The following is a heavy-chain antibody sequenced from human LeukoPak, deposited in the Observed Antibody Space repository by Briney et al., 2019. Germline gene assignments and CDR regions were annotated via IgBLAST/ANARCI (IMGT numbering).Heavy chain of an antibody. D-gene: IGHD5-12*01. V-gene: IGHV4-39*07. CDR2: VYYSGST. CDR3: ARGFSGYDYYFDY. Sequence: SETLSLTCTVSGGSITSSSYYWGWIRQPPGKGLEWIGSVYYSGSTYYNPSLKSRVTISVDTSKNQFSLKLSSVTAADTAVYYCARGFSGYDYYFDYWGQGTLVTVSS. CDR1: GGSITSSSYY. J-gene: IGHJ4*02.